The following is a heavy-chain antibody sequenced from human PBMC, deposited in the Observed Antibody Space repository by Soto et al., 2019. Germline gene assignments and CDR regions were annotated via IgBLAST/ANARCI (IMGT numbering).Heavy chain of an antibody. CDR2: ISSNGGTT. D-gene: IGHD3-10*01. V-gene: IGHV3-64*01. CDR1: GFTFSSYD. J-gene: IGHJ4*02. CDR3: VRRVSGDDDF. Sequence: EVQLAESGGGMVQPGGSLRLSCVASGFTFSSYDMHWVRQAPGKGLEYVSSISSNGGTTYYGNSVKGRFTISRDNSKNTLYLQMGSLSAEDMAVYYCVRRVSGDDDFWGPGTLVTVSS.